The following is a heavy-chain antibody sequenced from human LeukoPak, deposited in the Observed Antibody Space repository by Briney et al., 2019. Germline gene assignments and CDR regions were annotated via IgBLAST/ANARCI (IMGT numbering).Heavy chain of an antibody. CDR1: GRSISSYY. CDR2: IYTSGST. Sequence: SETLSLTCTVSGRSISSYYWSWIRQPAGKGLEWIGRIYTSGSTNYNPPLESRVTMSVNTHQKLFSLKLSSVTAADTAVYYWAREKLLTGYYKRDWFDPWGQGTLVTVSS. V-gene: IGHV4-4*07. D-gene: IGHD3-9*01. J-gene: IGHJ5*02. CDR3: AREKLLTGYYKRDWFDP.